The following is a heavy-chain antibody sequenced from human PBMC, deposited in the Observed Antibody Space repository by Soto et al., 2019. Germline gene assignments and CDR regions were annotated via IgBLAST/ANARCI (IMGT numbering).Heavy chain of an antibody. CDR3: AKGGSSWARFDY. CDR2: ISGSGGST. Sequence: EVQLLESGGGLVQPGGSLRLSCAASGFTFSSYAMSWVRQAPGKGLEWVSAISGSGGSTYYADSVKGRFTISRDNSKTTRYPQMNSLGAEDTAVYYCAKGGSSWARFDYWGEGTLVTVSS. J-gene: IGHJ4*02. V-gene: IGHV3-23*01. CDR1: GFTFSSYA. D-gene: IGHD6-13*01.